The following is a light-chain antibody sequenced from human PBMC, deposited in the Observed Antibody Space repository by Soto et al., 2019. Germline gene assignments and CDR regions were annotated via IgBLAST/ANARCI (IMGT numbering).Light chain of an antibody. V-gene: IGKV3-20*01. CDR2: GAS. CDR3: QQYPRT. J-gene: IGKJ1*01. CDR1: QSVSSSY. Sequence: EIVLTQSPGTLSLSPGERATLSCRASQSVSSSYLAWYQQKPGQAPRLLIYGASSRATGILDRFSGSGSGTDFTLTISRLEPEDFAVYYCQQYPRTFGQGTKVEIK.